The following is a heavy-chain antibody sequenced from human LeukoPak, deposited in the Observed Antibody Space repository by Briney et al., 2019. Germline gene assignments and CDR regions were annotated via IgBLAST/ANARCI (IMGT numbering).Heavy chain of an antibody. CDR1: GVSFSGYY. V-gene: IGHV4-34*01. CDR3: ARIPLTPTSEGGIFDY. J-gene: IGHJ4*02. Sequence: SETLSLTCAVYGVSFSGYYWGWIRQPPGKGLEWIVSIYYSGSTYYNPSLKSRVTISVDTSKNQFSLKLSSVTAADTAVYYCARIPLTPTSEGGIFDYWGQGTLVTVSS. CDR2: IYYSGST. D-gene: IGHD3-16*01.